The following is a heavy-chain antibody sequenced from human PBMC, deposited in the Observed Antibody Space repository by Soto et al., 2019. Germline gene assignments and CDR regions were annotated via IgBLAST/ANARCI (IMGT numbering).Heavy chain of an antibody. CDR2: VFYGGT. V-gene: IGHV4-59*01. D-gene: IGHD4-4*01. CDR3: ASYRGAFYFDS. J-gene: IGHJ4*02. Sequence: PSETLSLTCSVSGRSMSSNYWSWIRQSPDKGLEWLGYVFYGGTDYNPSLEGRVSMSVETSKSQFSLKLTSVTAADTAVYYCASYRGAFYFDSWSQGILVTVSS. CDR1: GRSMSSNY.